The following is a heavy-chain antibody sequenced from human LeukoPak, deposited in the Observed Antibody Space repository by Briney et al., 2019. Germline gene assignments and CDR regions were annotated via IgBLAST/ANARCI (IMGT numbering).Heavy chain of an antibody. Sequence: GGSLRLSCAASGFTFSDFNMHWVRQAPGKGLEWVAFLWSGGGNECYADSVKGRLTISRDNSKNTLYLQMTSLRAEDTAVYYCARDQYWNPDSWGQGTLVTVSS. D-gene: IGHD1-1*01. CDR3: ARDQYWNPDS. CDR1: GFTFSDFN. V-gene: IGHV3-33*01. J-gene: IGHJ4*02. CDR2: LWSGGGNE.